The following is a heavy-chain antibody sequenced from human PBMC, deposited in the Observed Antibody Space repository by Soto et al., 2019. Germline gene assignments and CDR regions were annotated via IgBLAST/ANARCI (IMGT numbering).Heavy chain of an antibody. D-gene: IGHD2-15*01. J-gene: IGHJ6*02. V-gene: IGHV1-69*12. CDR2: IIPIFGTA. Sequence: QVQLVQSGAEVKKPGSSVKVSCKASGGTFSSYAISWVRQAPGQGLEWMGGIIPIFGTANYAQKFQGRVTITADESTSTAYMELSSLRSEDTAVYYCARYYSGGSFLSRLGYGMDVWGQGTTVTVSS. CDR1: GGTFSSYA. CDR3: ARYYSGGSFLSRLGYGMDV.